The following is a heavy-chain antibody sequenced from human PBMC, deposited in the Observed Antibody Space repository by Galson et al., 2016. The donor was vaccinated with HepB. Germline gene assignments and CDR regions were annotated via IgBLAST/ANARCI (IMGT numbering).Heavy chain of an antibody. Sequence: SLRLSCAASGFTFNTYAMSWVRQAPGKGLEWVSSISGSGDIAYNADSVKGRFTISRDNPKHTVYLQMDSLRVEDTAVYYCARGAGAGYWGQGTTVTVSS. J-gene: IGHJ6*02. CDR2: ISGSGDIA. D-gene: IGHD3-10*01. V-gene: IGHV3-23*01. CDR1: GFTFNTYA. CDR3: ARGAGAGY.